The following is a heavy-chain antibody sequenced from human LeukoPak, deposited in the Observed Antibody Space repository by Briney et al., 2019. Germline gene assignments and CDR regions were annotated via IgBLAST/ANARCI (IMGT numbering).Heavy chain of an antibody. Sequence: GRSLRLSCVASGFTFSNYAIHWVRQGPGKGLEWVAVVWREGNDKFYADSVQGRFTISRDNSKNTLYLQMNSLRDDDTGLYYCVREGAVGGTGVRNWLDPWGQGTLATVSS. D-gene: IGHD6-19*01. V-gene: IGHV3-33*01. CDR2: VWREGNDK. J-gene: IGHJ5*02. CDR1: GFTFSNYA. CDR3: VREGAVGGTGVRNWLDP.